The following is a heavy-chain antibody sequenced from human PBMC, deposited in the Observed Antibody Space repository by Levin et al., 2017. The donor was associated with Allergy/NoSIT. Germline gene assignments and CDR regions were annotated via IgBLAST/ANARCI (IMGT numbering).Heavy chain of an antibody. CDR3: ARVGDILTGYDAFDI. D-gene: IGHD3-9*01. CDR2: INPNSGGT. CDR1: GYTFTGYY. J-gene: IGHJ3*02. Sequence: ASVKVSCKASGYTFTGYYMHWVRQAPGQGLEWMGWINPNSGGTNYAQKFQGRVTMTRDTSISTAYMELSRLRSDDTAVYYCARVGDILTGYDAFDIWGQGTMVTVSS. V-gene: IGHV1-2*02.